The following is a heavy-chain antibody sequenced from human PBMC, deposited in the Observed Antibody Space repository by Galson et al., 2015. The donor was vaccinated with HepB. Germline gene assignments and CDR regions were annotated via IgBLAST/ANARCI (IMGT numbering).Heavy chain of an antibody. CDR2: IRTKASSYAT. Sequence: SLRLSCAASGFSFSDSAMHWVRQASGKGLEWVGRIRTKASSYATAYAASLKGRFTISRDGSKNTAYLQMNSLKTEDTAVYYCTRQSCSSTSCYHMDVWGKGTTVTVSS. CDR1: GFSFSDSA. CDR3: TRQSCSSTSCYHMDV. J-gene: IGHJ6*03. D-gene: IGHD2-2*01. V-gene: IGHV3-73*01.